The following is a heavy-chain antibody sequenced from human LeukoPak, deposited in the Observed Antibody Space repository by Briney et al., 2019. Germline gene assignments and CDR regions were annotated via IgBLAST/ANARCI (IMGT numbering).Heavy chain of an antibody. CDR3: ARGRHVPGLYYYYMDV. V-gene: IGHV3-23*01. Sequence: GGSLRLSCAASGFTFSRLAMTWVRQAPGKGLEWVSTISASGPYYADAVRGRFTISRDNAKNSLYLQMNSLRPEDTAVYFCARGRHVPGLYYYYMDVWGKGTTVTVSS. J-gene: IGHJ6*03. CDR1: GFTFSRLA. CDR2: ISASGP. D-gene: IGHD6-6*01.